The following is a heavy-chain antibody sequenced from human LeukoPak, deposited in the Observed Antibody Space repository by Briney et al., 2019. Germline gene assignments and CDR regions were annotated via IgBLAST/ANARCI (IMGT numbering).Heavy chain of an antibody. CDR2: MNPKSGNT. J-gene: IGHJ4*02. Sequence: ASVKVSCKASGYTFTSYDINWVRQATGQGLEWMGWMNPKSGNTGYAQKFQGRVTMTWNTSISTAYMELSSLRSEDTAVYYCARGALTNVHIVVVTAEYYFDYWGQGTLVTVSS. CDR3: ARGALTNVHIVVVTAEYYFDY. V-gene: IGHV1-8*01. CDR1: GYTFTSYD. D-gene: IGHD2-21*02.